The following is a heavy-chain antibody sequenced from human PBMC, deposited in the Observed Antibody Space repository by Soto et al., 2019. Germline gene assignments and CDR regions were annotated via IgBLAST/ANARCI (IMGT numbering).Heavy chain of an antibody. CDR2: MNPSTGDT. Sequence: QVQLVQSGAEVKNPGASVKVSCKASGYTFSIYDINWVRQATGQGLEWMGWMNPSTGDTVYAQKFQGRVTMTRSTSISTAYMELSSLKFEDTAVYYCARGRWSSSLDYYYYMDVWGKGTTLTVSS. V-gene: IGHV1-8*01. CDR3: ARGRWSSSLDYYYYMDV. CDR1: GYTFSIYD. J-gene: IGHJ6*03. D-gene: IGHD3-10*01.